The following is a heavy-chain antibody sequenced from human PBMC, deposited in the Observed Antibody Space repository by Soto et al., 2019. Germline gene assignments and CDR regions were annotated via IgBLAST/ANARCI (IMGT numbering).Heavy chain of an antibody. J-gene: IGHJ4*02. CDR2: ISPLKGNT. Sequence: QVQLVQSGAEVKKPGASVKVSCKASGYTFTNYVIHWVRQAPGQGLEWRGWISPLKGNTKYAQKVQGRVSVTTDTSTNTVYMELSGLRYDDTALYYCARSGEPPFDFWGQGTLVTVSS. CDR1: GYTFTNYV. V-gene: IGHV1-18*01. D-gene: IGHD6-25*01. CDR3: ARSGEPPFDF.